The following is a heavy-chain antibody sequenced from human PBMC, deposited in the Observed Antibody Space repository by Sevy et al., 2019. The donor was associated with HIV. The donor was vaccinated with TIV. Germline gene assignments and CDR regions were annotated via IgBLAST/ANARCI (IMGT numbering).Heavy chain of an antibody. D-gene: IGHD6-13*01. V-gene: IGHV3-30*04. Sequence: GGSLRLSCAASGFTFSSYAMHWVRQAPGKGLEWVAVISYDGSNKYYADSVKGRFTISRDNSKNTLYLQMNSLRAEDTAVYYCAREGQMAAAGTRGAFDIWGQGTMVTVSS. J-gene: IGHJ3*02. CDR1: GFTFSSYA. CDR2: ISYDGSNK. CDR3: AREGQMAAAGTRGAFDI.